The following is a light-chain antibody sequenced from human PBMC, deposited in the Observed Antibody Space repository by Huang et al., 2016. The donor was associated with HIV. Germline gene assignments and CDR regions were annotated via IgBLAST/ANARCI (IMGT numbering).Light chain of an antibody. CDR1: QSVSSY. CDR2: EAS. J-gene: IGKJ4*01. Sequence: EIVLTQSPATLSLSPGERATLSCRASQSVSSYLAWYQQKPGQAPRLLIYEASSRATGIPPRFRGSGSGTDFTLTISSLEPEDFAVYYCQQRSNWPPLTFGGGTKVEIK. V-gene: IGKV3-11*01. CDR3: QQRSNWPPLT.